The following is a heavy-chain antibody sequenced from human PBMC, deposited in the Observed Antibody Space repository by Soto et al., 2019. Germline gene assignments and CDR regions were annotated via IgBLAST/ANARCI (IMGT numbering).Heavy chain of an antibody. Sequence: QVHLVQSGAEVKKPGASVKVSCKGSGYAFTTYGITWVRQAPGQGLEWMGWISAHNGNTNYAQKLQGRVTVTRDTSTSTAYMELRSRRSDGTAVYYWARGRYGDYWGQGARVTVSS. CDR2: ISAHNGNT. J-gene: IGHJ4*02. CDR3: ARGRYGDY. V-gene: IGHV1-18*01. D-gene: IGHD1-1*01. CDR1: GYAFTTYG.